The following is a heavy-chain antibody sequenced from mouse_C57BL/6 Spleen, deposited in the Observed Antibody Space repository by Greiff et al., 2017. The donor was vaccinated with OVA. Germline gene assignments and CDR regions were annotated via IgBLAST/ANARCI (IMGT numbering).Heavy chain of an antibody. V-gene: IGHV1-75*01. CDR3: SRSPLSSGYAMDY. J-gene: IGHJ4*01. Sequence: VQLQQSGPELVKPGASVKISCKASGYTFTDYYINWVKQRPGQGLEWIGWIFPGSGSTYYNEKFKGKATLTVDKSSSTAYMLLSSLTSEDSAVYFCSRSPLSSGYAMDYWGQGTSVTVSS. D-gene: IGHD3-2*02. CDR2: IFPGSGST. CDR1: GYTFTDYY.